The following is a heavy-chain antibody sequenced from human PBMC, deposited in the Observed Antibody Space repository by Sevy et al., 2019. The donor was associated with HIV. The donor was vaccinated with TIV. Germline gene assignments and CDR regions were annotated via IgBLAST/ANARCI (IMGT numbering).Heavy chain of an antibody. CDR2: INQDGGQK. Sequence: GGSLRLSCVASGSSFGIHWMSWVRQAPGKGLEWVAKINQDGGQKYYVDSLMGRFTISRDNAKSSLYLRMNSLRVEDTALYYCARNPDPVPGVAFDVWGQGTMVTV. CDR1: GSSFGIHW. V-gene: IGHV3-7*01. J-gene: IGHJ3*01. CDR3: ARNPDPVPGVAFDV.